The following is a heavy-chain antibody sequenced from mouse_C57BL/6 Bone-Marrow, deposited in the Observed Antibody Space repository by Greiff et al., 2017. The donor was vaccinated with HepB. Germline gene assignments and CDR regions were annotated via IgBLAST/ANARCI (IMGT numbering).Heavy chain of an antibody. CDR3: ARDFTFAMDY. V-gene: IGHV7-1*01. Sequence: VESGGGLVQSGRSLRLSCATSGFTFSDFYMEWVRQAPGKGLEWIAASRNKANDYTTEYSASVKGRFIVSRDTSQSILYLQMNALRAEDTAIYYCARDFTFAMDYWGQGTSVTVSS. D-gene: IGHD1-1*01. J-gene: IGHJ4*01. CDR1: GFTFSDFY. CDR2: SRNKANDYTT.